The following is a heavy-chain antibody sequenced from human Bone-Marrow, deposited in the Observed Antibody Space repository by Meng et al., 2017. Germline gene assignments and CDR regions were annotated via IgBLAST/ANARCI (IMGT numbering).Heavy chain of an antibody. CDR1: GFTFSSYA. V-gene: IGHV3-30*04. CDR3: ASYSSSWPYDAFDI. J-gene: IGHJ3*02. D-gene: IGHD6-13*01. CDR2: ISYDGSNK. Sequence: LSLTCAASGFTFSSYAMHWVRQAPGKGLEWVAVISYDGSNKYYADSVKGRFTISRDNSKNTLYLQMNSLRAEDTAVYYCASYSSSWPYDAFDIWGQGTMVTVSS.